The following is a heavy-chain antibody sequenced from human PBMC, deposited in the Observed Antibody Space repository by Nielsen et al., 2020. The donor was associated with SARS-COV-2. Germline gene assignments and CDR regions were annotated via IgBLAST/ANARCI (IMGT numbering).Heavy chain of an antibody. Sequence: SETLSLTCAVYGGSFSGYYWSWIRQPPGKGLEWIGEINHSGSTNYNPSLKSRVTISVDTSKNQFSLKLSSVTAADTAVYYCARVRGRARHVNYYDSSGYNWFDPWGQGTLVTVSS. CDR3: ARVRGRARHVNYYDSSGYNWFDP. CDR1: GGSFSGYY. V-gene: IGHV4-34*01. CDR2: INHSGST. D-gene: IGHD3-22*01. J-gene: IGHJ5*02.